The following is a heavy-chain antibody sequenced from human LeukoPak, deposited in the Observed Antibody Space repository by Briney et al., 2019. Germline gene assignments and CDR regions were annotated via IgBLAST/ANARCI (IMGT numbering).Heavy chain of an antibody. Sequence: PGGSLRLSCAASGFNFSNYWMHWVRQAPGKGLVWVSHINTDGSSATYGDPAKGRFTVSRDDAKNTLFLQMSSLRVEDMAVYYCAKGTVETAGIDYWGQGTLVTVSS. CDR2: INTDGSSA. V-gene: IGHV3-74*01. CDR3: AKGTVETAGIDY. J-gene: IGHJ4*02. CDR1: GFNFSNYW. D-gene: IGHD2-2*01.